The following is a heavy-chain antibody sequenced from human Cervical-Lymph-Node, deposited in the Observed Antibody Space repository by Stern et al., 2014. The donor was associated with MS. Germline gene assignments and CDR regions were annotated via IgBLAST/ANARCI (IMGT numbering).Heavy chain of an antibody. V-gene: IGHV1-69*01. J-gene: IGHJ6*02. Sequence: VQLVESGAEVTKPGSSVKVSCKASGGTLSSYAISWVRQAPGQGLEWMGGLITIFGTANYAQKFQGRVTITADESTSTAYMELSSLRSEDTAVYYCARGELKEGLVRGMDVWGQGTTVTVSS. CDR2: LITIFGTA. D-gene: IGHD1-26*01. CDR1: GGTLSSYA. CDR3: ARGELKEGLVRGMDV.